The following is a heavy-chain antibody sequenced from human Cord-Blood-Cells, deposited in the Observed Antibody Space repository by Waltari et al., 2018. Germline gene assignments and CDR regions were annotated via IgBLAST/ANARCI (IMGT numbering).Heavy chain of an antibody. CDR2: IYFSGST. D-gene: IGHD2-15*01. CDR3: ARVVAATPAFDI. V-gene: IGHV4-39*07. J-gene: IGHJ3*02. Sequence: QLQLQESGPGLVKPSETLSLTCTVSGGSISSSSYYWGWIRQPPGKGREWIGSIYFSGSTYYNPSLKSRVTISVDTSKNQFSLKLSSVTAADTAVYYCARVVAATPAFDIWGQGTMVTVSS. CDR1: GGSISSSSYY.